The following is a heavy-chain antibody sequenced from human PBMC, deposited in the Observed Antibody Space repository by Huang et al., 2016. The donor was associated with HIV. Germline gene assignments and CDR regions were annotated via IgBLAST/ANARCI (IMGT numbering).Heavy chain of an antibody. CDR3: ARDATGYGTGWSTEFDY. Sequence: HVQLVQSGADVKKPGASVKVSCKASGYTFDSYGINWVRQAPGQGLEWMGWNGPHIGKKNHAQKHQGRVTMTTDTTTSTAYMELRILTSDDTAVYYCARDATGYGTGWSTEFDYWGQGTLVTVSS. D-gene: IGHD6-19*01. CDR1: GYTFDSYG. V-gene: IGHV1-18*04. CDR2: NGPHIGKK. J-gene: IGHJ4*02.